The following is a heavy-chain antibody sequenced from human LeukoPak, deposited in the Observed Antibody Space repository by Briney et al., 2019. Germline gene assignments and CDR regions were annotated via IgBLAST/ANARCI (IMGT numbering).Heavy chain of an antibody. V-gene: IGHV1-69*06. D-gene: IGHD3-9*01. CDR1: GGTFSSYA. Sequence: GSSVKVSCKASGGTFSSYAISWVRQAPGQGLEWMGGIIPIFGTANYAQKFQGRVTITADKSTSTAYMELSSLRSEDTAVYYCARDLGHDILTGYYEPYFDYWGQGTLVTVSS. CDR2: IIPIFGTA. CDR3: ARDLGHDILTGYYEPYFDY. J-gene: IGHJ4*02.